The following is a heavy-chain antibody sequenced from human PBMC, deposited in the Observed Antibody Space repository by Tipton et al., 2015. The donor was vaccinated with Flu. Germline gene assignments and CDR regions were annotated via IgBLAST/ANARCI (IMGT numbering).Heavy chain of an antibody. J-gene: IGHJ4*02. Sequence: TLSLTCTVSGDSMSSYYWSWIRQSPGKGLEWVGDVYDSGSTTYSPSLKSRVTMSVDTSKNQFSLKLSSVTVADTAVYYCARDYLLGDLSFFDNWGQGTLVTVSS. CDR3: ARDYLLGDLSFFDN. V-gene: IGHV4-59*12. CDR1: GDSMSSYY. CDR2: VYDSGST. D-gene: IGHD3-16*02.